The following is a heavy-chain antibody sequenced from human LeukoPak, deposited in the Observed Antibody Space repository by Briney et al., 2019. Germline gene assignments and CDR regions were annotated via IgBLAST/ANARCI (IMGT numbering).Heavy chain of an antibody. CDR3: ARERGGITIFGVVTTKAWDY. CDR1: GGSISGYY. J-gene: IGHJ4*02. D-gene: IGHD3-3*01. CDR2: MYTTGST. V-gene: IGHV4-4*07. Sequence: SETLSLTCTVSGGSISGYYWSWIRQPAGKGLEWIGRMYTTGSTLYNPSLKSRVTMSVDTSKNQFSLKLSSVTAADTAVYYCARERGGITIFGVVTTKAWDYWGQGTLVTVSS.